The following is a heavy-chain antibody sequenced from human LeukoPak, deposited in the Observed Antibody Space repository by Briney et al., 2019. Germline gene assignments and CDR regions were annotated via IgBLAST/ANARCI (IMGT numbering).Heavy chain of an antibody. D-gene: IGHD4-17*01. CDR1: GGSISSGDYY. CDR2: IYYSGST. V-gene: IGHV4-30-4*08. Sequence: SQTLSLTCTVSGGSISSGDYYWSWIRQPPGKGLEWIGYIYYSGSTYYNPSLKSRVTISVDTSKNQFSLKLSSVTAADTAVYYSAKTTVTTFAFDYWGQGTLVTVSS. CDR3: AKTTVTTFAFDY. J-gene: IGHJ4*02.